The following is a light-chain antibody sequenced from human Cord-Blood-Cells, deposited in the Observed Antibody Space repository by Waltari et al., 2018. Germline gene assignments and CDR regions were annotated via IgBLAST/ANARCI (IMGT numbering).Light chain of an antibody. CDR3: NSRDSSGNHQRV. J-gene: IGLJ1*01. CDR1: SLRSYY. V-gene: IGLV3-19*01. Sequence: SSELTQDPAVSVALGQTVRITCQGASLRSYYASWYQQKPGQAPVLVIYGKNNRPSGIPDRFSGSSSGNTASLTIPGAKAEDEADYYCNSRDSSGNHQRVFGTGTKVTVL. CDR2: GKN.